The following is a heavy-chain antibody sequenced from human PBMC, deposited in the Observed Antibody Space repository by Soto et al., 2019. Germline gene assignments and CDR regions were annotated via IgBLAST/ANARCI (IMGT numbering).Heavy chain of an antibody. CDR3: AKDPGGQAVALDY. V-gene: IGHV3-30*18. D-gene: IGHD6-19*01. CDR1: GFTFSSYG. J-gene: IGHJ4*02. Sequence: QVQLVESGGGVVQPGRALRLSCAASGFTFSSYGMKWVRQALGKGLAWVAVISYDGSNKYSADSVKGRFTISRDNSTNTLYLQMNSLRAEDTAVYYCAKDPGGQAVALDYWGQGTLVTVS. CDR2: ISYDGSNK.